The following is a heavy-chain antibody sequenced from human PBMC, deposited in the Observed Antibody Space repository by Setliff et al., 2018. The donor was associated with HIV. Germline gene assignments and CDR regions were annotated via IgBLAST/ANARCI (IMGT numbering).Heavy chain of an antibody. D-gene: IGHD6-6*01. CDR1: GFTVSSNE. J-gene: IGHJ4*02. CDR2: ISWDGGNT. Sequence: PGGSLRLSCAASGFTVSSNEMSWVRQAPGKGLEWVSIISWDGGNTYYADSVKGRFTISRDNSKNSLYLQMNSLRTEDTALYYCVKNIGGYSSSSVFDYWGQGTLVTVSS. CDR3: VKNIGGYSSSSVFDY. V-gene: IGHV3-43*02.